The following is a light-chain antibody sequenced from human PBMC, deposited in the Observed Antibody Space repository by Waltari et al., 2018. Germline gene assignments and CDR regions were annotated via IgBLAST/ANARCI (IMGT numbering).Light chain of an antibody. J-gene: IGKJ1*01. CDR1: QSVLYSSKSKNY. CDR3: QQYYSTPRA. CDR2: WAS. V-gene: IGKV4-1*01. Sequence: DIVMTQTPDSLAVSLGERATINCKASQSVLYSSKSKNYLAWYQQKPGQPPKMLIYWASTRESGVPDRFSGSGSGTDFTPTLTSLQAVDVAVYYCQQYYSTPRAFGQGTKVEIK.